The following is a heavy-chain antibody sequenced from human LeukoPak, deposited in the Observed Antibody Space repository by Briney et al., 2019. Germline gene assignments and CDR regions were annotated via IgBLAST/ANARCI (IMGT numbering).Heavy chain of an antibody. J-gene: IGHJ4*02. Sequence: PGGSLRLSCVASGFTFTHHGIHWVRQAPGKGLEWVAFIRSDGTNKYADSVKGRFTISRDNSKNTRYLQMNSLTAEDTALYYCAIIDTLNGAVTTPAPFDYWGQGTQVTVSS. CDR3: AIIDTLNGAVTTPAPFDY. CDR1: GFTFTHHG. V-gene: IGHV3-30*02. CDR2: IRSDGTNK. D-gene: IGHD4-11*01.